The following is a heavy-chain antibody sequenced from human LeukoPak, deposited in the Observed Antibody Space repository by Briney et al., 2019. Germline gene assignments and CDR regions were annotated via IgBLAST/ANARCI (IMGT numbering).Heavy chain of an antibody. D-gene: IGHD6-19*01. J-gene: IGHJ6*03. Sequence: GGSLRLSCAASGFTFSSYSMNWVRQAPGKGLEWVSYISSSSSTIYYADSVKGRFTISRDNAKNSLYLQMNSLRAEDTAVYYCARDRPVAGPPYMDVWGKGTTVTVSS. CDR2: ISSSSSTI. CDR1: GFTFSSYS. V-gene: IGHV3-48*04. CDR3: ARDRPVAGPPYMDV.